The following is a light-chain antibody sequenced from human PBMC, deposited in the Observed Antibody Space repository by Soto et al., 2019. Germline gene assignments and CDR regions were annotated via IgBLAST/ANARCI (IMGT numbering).Light chain of an antibody. Sequence: DILLTQSPATLSLSPGERATLSCRASQSISSSYLAWYQQKPGQAPRLLIYGASSRATGIPDRFSGSGSGTDFTLTISRLEPEDFAVYYCQQYGSSPWTFGQGTKVDIK. V-gene: IGKV3-20*01. J-gene: IGKJ1*01. CDR1: QSISSSY. CDR3: QQYGSSPWT. CDR2: GAS.